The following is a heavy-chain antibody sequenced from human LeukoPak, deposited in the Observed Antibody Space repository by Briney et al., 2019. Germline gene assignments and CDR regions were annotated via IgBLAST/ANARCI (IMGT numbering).Heavy chain of an antibody. D-gene: IGHD6-25*01. CDR2: ISWNSGSI. Sequence: GGPLRLSCAASGFTFDDYAMHWVRQAPGKGLEWVPGISWNSGSIGYADSVKGRFTISRDNAKNSLYLQLNSLRAEDTALYYCAKSWVKQRPQTYYYYGMDVWGQGTTVTVSS. V-gene: IGHV3-9*01. CDR3: AKSWVKQRPQTYYYYGMDV. J-gene: IGHJ6*02. CDR1: GFTFDDYA.